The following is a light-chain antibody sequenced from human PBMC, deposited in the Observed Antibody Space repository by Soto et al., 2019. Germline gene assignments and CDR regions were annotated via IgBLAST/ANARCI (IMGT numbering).Light chain of an antibody. V-gene: IGKV3-11*01. Sequence: EIVLTQSPATLSLSPGERATLSCRASQSVSSYLAWYQQKPGQAPRLLXYDAYNRATGIPARFSGSGSGTDFTLTISSLEPEDFAVYYCQQRSNWPPITFGQGTRLEIK. CDR1: QSVSSY. CDR2: DAY. J-gene: IGKJ5*01. CDR3: QQRSNWPPIT.